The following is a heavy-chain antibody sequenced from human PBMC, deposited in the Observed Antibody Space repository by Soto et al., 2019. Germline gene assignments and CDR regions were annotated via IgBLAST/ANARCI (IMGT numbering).Heavy chain of an antibody. D-gene: IGHD3-22*01. V-gene: IGHV1-46*01. J-gene: IGHJ4*02. Sequence: VASVKVSCKASGYTFTSYYMHWVRQAPGQGLEWMGIINPSGGSTSYAQKFQGRVTMTRDTSTSTVYMELSSLRSEDTAVYYCARNKYYYDSSERCLDYWGQGTLVTVSS. CDR1: GYTFTSYY. CDR3: ARNKYYYDSSERCLDY. CDR2: INPSGGST.